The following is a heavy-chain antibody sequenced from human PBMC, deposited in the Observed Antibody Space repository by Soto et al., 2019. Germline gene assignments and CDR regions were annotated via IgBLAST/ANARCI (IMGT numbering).Heavy chain of an antibody. CDR3: AGLPLPPTVFGVGRKHYYYYVDV. V-gene: IGHV4-59*01. CDR2: IYYSGST. D-gene: IGHD3-3*01. Sequence: QVQLQESGPGLVKPSETLSLTCTVSGGSISSYYWSWIRQPPGKGLEWFRYIYYSGSTNYNPSLKGRVTITVDTSKYQIYLKLSSVTAADTAVYYCAGLPLPPTVFGVGRKHYYYYVDVWGRGTTVIVSS. CDR1: GGSISSYY. J-gene: IGHJ6*03.